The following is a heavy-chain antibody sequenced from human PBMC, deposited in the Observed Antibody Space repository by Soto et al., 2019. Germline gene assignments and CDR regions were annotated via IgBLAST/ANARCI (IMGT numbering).Heavy chain of an antibody. V-gene: IGHV3-7*01. CDR1: GFTFSSYW. CDR2: IKQDGSEK. J-gene: IGHJ6*03. D-gene: IGHD3-3*01. Sequence: GGSLRLSCAASGFTFSSYWMSWVRQAPGKGLEWVANIKQDGSEKYYVDSVKGRFTISRDNAKNSLYLQMNSLRAEDTAVYYCARDGSGYYYYYYYMDVWGKGTTVTVSS. CDR3: ARDGSGYYYYYYYMDV.